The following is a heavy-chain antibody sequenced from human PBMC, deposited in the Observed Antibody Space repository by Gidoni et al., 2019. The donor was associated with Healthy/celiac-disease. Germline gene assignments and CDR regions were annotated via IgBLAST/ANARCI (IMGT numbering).Heavy chain of an antibody. Sequence: QVQLQESGPGLVKPSETLSLTCTVSGGSVSSGSYYWSWIRQPPGKGLEWIGYIYYSGSTNYNPSLKSRVTISVDTPKNQFSLKLSSVTAADTAVYYCARDGFITGTKGWFDPWGQGTLVTVSS. CDR1: GGSVSSGSYY. J-gene: IGHJ5*02. V-gene: IGHV4-61*01. D-gene: IGHD1-20*01. CDR3: ARDGFITGTKGWFDP. CDR2: IYYSGST.